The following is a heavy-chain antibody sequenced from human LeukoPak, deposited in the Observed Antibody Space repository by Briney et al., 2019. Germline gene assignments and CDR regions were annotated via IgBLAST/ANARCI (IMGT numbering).Heavy chain of an antibody. J-gene: IGHJ4*02. V-gene: IGHV4-4*07. Sequence: SETLSLTCTVSGGSISGYYWSWIRQPAGKGLEWIGRIHIRGNTNYNPSLKSRVILSVDTSKNQFSLKLSSVTAADTAVYYCARDRPYYDSSGYSTHFEYWGQGTVVTVSS. D-gene: IGHD3-22*01. CDR3: ARDRPYYDSSGYSTHFEY. CDR2: IHIRGNT. CDR1: GGSISGYY.